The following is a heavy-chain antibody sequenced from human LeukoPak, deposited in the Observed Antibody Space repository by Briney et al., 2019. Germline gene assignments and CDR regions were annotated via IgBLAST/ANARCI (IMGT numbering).Heavy chain of an antibody. Sequence: PGGSLRLSCAASGFTFDDYGMSWVRQAPGKGLEWVSGINWNGGSTGYADSVKGRFTISRDNAKNSLYLQMNSLRAEDTALYYCAPFPGAFGGVIATDYWGQGTLVTVSS. CDR3: APFPGAFGGVIATDY. D-gene: IGHD3-16*02. CDR1: GFTFDDYG. V-gene: IGHV3-20*04. J-gene: IGHJ4*02. CDR2: INWNGGST.